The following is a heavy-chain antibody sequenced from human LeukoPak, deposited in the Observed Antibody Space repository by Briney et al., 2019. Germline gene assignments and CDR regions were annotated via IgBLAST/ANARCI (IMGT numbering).Heavy chain of an antibody. V-gene: IGHV3-7*01. CDR2: IKQDGSEK. Sequence: SGGSLRLSCAASGFTFSTYGMHWVRQAPGKGLEWVANIKQDGSEKYYVDSVKGRFTISRDNAKNSLYLQMNSLRAEDTAVYYCARTPDWYYYYYGMDVWGQGTTVTVSS. CDR3: ARTPDWYYYYYGMDV. J-gene: IGHJ6*02. CDR1: GFTFSTYG. D-gene: IGHD3-9*01.